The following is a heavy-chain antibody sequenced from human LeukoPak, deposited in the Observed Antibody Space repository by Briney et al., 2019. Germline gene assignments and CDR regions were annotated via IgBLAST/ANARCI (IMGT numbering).Heavy chain of an antibody. D-gene: IGHD3-16*01. CDR3: ARGGQDDVDGNSDYVWGSPHDY. V-gene: IGHV1-18*01. CDR1: GYTFTSYG. J-gene: IGHJ4*02. Sequence: ASVKVSCKASGYTFTSYGISWVRQAPGQGLEWMGWISAYNGNTNYAQKLQGRVTMTTDTSTSTAYMELRSLRSDDTAVYYCARGGQDDVDGNSDYVWGSPHDYWGQGTLVTVSS. CDR2: ISAYNGNT.